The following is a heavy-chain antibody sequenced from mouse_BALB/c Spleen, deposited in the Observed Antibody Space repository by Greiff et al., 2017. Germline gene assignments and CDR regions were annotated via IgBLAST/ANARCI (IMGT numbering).Heavy chain of an antibody. D-gene: IGHD1-1*01. J-gene: IGHJ4*01. CDR1: GFSLTSYG. CDR3: ATPHYYGSSYYAMDY. Sequence: VQLVESGPGLVAPSQSLSITCTVSGFSLTSYGVHWVRQPPGKGLEWLGVIWAGGSTNYNSALMSRLSISKDNSKSQVFLKMNSLQTDDTAMYYCATPHYYGSSYYAMDYWGQGTSVTVSS. CDR2: IWAGGST. V-gene: IGHV2-9*02.